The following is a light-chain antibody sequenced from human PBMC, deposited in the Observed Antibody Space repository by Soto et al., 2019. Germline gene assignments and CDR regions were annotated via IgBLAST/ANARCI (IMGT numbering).Light chain of an antibody. V-gene: IGLV2-14*01. CDR1: SSDVGGYNY. CDR3: SSYTSSSTWV. Sequence: QAVVTQPASVSGSPGQSITISCTGTSSDVGGYNYVSWYQQHPGKAPKLMIYEVSNRPSGVSNRFSGSKSGNTASLTISGLQAEDEADYYCSSYTSSSTWVFGGGTQLTVL. CDR2: EVS. J-gene: IGLJ3*02.